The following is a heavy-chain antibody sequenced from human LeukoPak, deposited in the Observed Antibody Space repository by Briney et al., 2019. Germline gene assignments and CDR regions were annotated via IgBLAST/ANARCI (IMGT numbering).Heavy chain of an antibody. J-gene: IGHJ4*02. D-gene: IGHD6-13*01. CDR3: ARDRLGYSNSWEKVWDY. Sequence: ASVKVSCKASGYTFTSYGISWVRQAPGQGLEWMGSISPYNGNTNYAQKLQGRVTMTTDTSTSTAYMELRSLRSDDTAVYYCARDRLGYSNSWEKVWDYWGQGTLVSVSS. CDR1: GYTFTSYG. V-gene: IGHV1-18*01. CDR2: ISPYNGNT.